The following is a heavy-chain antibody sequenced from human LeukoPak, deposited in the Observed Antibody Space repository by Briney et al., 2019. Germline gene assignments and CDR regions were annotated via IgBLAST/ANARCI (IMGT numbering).Heavy chain of an antibody. J-gene: IGHJ4*02. CDR1: GYTFTSYG. V-gene: IGHV1-69*13. CDR2: IIPIFGTA. CDR3: AREGYGGSYTFDY. D-gene: IGHD1-26*01. Sequence: RASVKVSCKASGYTFTSYGISWVRQAPGQGLEWMGGIIPIFGTANYAQKFQGRVTITADESTSTAYMELSSLRSEDTAVYYCAREGYGGSYTFDYWGQGTLVTVSS.